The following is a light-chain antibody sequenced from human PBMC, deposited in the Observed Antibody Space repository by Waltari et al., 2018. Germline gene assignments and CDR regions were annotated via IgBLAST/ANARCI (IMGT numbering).Light chain of an antibody. J-gene: IGLJ1*01. Sequence: QSALTQPRSVSGSPGQSVTISCTGTTRDVGGYHYVSWFQQPPGQAPQLKIYGVSGRTSGVPDRFSGSTSANTASLTISGLQAEDEADYYCCSYAGSYTYVFGSGTKVTVL. V-gene: IGLV2-11*01. CDR2: GVS. CDR3: CSYAGSYTYV. CDR1: TRDVGGYHY.